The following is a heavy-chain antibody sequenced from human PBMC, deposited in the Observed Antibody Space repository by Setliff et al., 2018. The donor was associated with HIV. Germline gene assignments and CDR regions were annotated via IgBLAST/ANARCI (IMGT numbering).Heavy chain of an antibody. CDR3: ARHARSITMTTDWYFDL. CDR1: GGSIDSSDYY. J-gene: IGHJ2*01. Sequence: TLSLTCSVSGGSIDSSDYYWGWIRQPPGKGLEWIGTIYYSGSTNYNPSLKSRVTISVDTSKHQFSLKLSSVTAADTAVYYCARHARSITMTTDWYFDLWGRGTLVTVSS. V-gene: IGHV4-39*01. D-gene: IGHD3-22*01. CDR2: IYYSGST.